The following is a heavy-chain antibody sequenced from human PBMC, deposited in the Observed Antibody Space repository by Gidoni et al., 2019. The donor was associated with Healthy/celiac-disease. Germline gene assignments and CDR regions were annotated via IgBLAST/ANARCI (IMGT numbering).Heavy chain of an antibody. CDR2: SSSSSSYI. D-gene: IGHD2-15*01. Sequence: EVQLVESGGGLVKPGGSLRLSCAASGFTFSSYSMNWVRQAPGKGLEWVSSSSSSSSYIYYADSVKGRFTISRDNAKNSLYLQMNSLRAEDTAVYYCARDRVVVVVAATPVRYYYGMDVWGQGTTVTVSS. V-gene: IGHV3-21*01. CDR3: ARDRVVVVVAATPVRYYYGMDV. J-gene: IGHJ6*02. CDR1: GFTFSSYS.